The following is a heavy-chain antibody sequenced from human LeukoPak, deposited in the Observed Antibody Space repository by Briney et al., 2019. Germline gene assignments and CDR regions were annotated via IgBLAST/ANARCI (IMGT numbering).Heavy chain of an antibody. D-gene: IGHD3-22*01. CDR1: GFTVSSNY. Sequence: GGSLRLSCAASGFTVSSNYMNWVRQAPGKGLEWVSAISGSGGSTYYADSVKGRFTISRDNSKNTLYLQMNSLRAEDTAVYYCAKGNTEGSGYPGDYWGQGTLVTVSS. V-gene: IGHV3-23*01. CDR3: AKGNTEGSGYPGDY. J-gene: IGHJ4*02. CDR2: ISGSGGST.